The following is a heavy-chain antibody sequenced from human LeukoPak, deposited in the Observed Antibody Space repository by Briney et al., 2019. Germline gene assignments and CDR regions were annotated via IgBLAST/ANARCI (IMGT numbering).Heavy chain of an antibody. V-gene: IGHV4-34*01. Sequence: SETLSLTCAVYGGSFSGYYWTWIRQSPGKGLEWIGEINPSGGTYYNPSLKSRLTISRDTSKNQFSLRLSSVTAADTALYYCARGRQEISTILVVMTGVSYYLDVWGKGTTVTLS. CDR1: GGSFSGYY. J-gene: IGHJ6*03. CDR2: INPSGGT. CDR3: ARGRQEISTILVVMTGVSYYLDV. D-gene: IGHD3-22*01.